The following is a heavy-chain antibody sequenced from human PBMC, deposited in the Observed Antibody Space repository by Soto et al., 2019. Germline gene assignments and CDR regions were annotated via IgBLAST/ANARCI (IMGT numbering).Heavy chain of an antibody. J-gene: IGHJ4*02. CDR2: ISGSGGST. CDR1: GFTFSSYA. D-gene: IGHD3-10*01. Sequence: EVQLLESGGGLVQPGGSLRLSCAASGFTFSSYAMSWVRQAPGKGLGWVSAISGSGGSTYYADSVKGRFTISRDNSKNTLYLQMNSLRAEDTAVYYCASMVRGALPSPLRYWGQGTLVTVSS. CDR3: ASMVRGALPSPLRY. V-gene: IGHV3-23*01.